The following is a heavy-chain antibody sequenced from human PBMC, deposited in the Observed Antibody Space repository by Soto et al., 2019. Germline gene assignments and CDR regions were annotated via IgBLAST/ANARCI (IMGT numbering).Heavy chain of an antibody. J-gene: IGHJ6*02. Sequence: EVQLVGSGGVVVQPGGSLRLSCAASGFTFDDYAMHWVRQGPGKGLEWVSLISWDGGSTYYADSVKGRFTISRDNSKNSLYLQMNSLRAEDTALYYCAKGRGAVQPHYYYYGMDVWGQGTTVTVSS. CDR2: ISWDGGST. CDR3: AKGRGAVQPHYYYYGMDV. V-gene: IGHV3-43D*04. CDR1: GFTFDDYA. D-gene: IGHD4-17*01.